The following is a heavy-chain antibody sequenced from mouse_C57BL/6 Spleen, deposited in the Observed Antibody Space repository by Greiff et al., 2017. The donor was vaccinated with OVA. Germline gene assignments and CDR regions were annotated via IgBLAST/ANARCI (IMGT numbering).Heavy chain of an antibody. D-gene: IGHD3-3*01. CDR1: GYTFTSYW. CDR2: IYPGSGST. Sequence: VKLKQPGAELVKPGASVKMSCKASGYTFTSYWITWVKQRPGQGLEWIGDIYPGSGSTNYNEKFKSKATLTVDTSSSTAYMQLSSLTSEDSAVYYCARSNSYVEDYWGQGTSVTVSS. CDR3: ARSNSYVEDY. V-gene: IGHV1-55*01. J-gene: IGHJ4*01.